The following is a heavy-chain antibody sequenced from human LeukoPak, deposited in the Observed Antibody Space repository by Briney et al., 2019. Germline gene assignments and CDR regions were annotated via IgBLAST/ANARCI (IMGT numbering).Heavy chain of an antibody. D-gene: IGHD5-12*01. J-gene: IGHJ6*03. CDR3: ARTTEGYAGGPGYSYYYYMDV. CDR1: GGSISSGSYY. Sequence: SETLSLTCTVSGGSISSGSYYWSWIRQPPGKGLEWIGFIHYSGSTHYNPSLKSRVTISVVTSKNQFSLKLRSVTAADTAVYYCARTTEGYAGGPGYSYYYYMDVWGKGTTVTISS. CDR2: IHYSGST. V-gene: IGHV4-61*01.